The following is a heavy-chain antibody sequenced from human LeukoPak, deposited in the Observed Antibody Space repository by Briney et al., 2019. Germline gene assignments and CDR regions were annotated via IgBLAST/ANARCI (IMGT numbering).Heavy chain of an antibody. D-gene: IGHD3-9*01. Sequence: GGSLRLSCAASGFTFSSYGMHWVRQAPGKGREGVAVIWYDGSNKYYADSVKGRFTISRDNSKNTLYLQMNSLRAEDTAVYYCARGPARYYDIYLDYWGQGTLVTVSS. CDR1: GFTFSSYG. V-gene: IGHV3-33*01. CDR3: ARGPARYYDIYLDY. CDR2: IWYDGSNK. J-gene: IGHJ4*02.